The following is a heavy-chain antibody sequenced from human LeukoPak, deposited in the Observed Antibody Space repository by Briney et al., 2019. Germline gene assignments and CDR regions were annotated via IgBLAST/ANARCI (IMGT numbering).Heavy chain of an antibody. D-gene: IGHD6-25*01. V-gene: IGHV4-31*03. CDR2: VHYSGTT. J-gene: IGHJ4*02. CDR1: GGSISSGAYY. Sequence: PSETLSLTCTVSGGSISSGAYYWSWIRQYPEKGLEWIGYVHYSGTTYYNLSLKSRITILVATSKNQFSLKLSSVTAADTAVYYCARPSGYSFDYWGQGSLVAVSS. CDR3: ARPSGYSFDY.